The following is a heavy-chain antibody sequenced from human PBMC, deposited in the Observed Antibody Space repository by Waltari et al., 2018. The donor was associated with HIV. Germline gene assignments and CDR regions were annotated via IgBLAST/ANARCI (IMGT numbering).Heavy chain of an antibody. J-gene: IGHJ2*01. CDR2: INPKSGVT. D-gene: IGHD3-16*01. CDR3: ARGFFQNDLRGLFDL. Sequence: QVQLVQSGAEVKMPGASVRVYCKASGSSFIAYYVHWVRQAPGQGLQWMGRINPKSGVTNYPQKFQGRVSMTRDTSISTAYLEVTTLRSDDTAVYYCARGFFQNDLRGLFDLWGRGTLVTVSS. V-gene: IGHV1-2*06. CDR1: GSSFIAYY.